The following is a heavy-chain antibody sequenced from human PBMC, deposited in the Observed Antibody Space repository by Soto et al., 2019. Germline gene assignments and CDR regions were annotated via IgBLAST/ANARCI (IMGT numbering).Heavy chain of an antibody. Sequence: QVQLVQSGAEVKKPGASVKVSCKASGYTFTSYAMHWVRQAPGQRLEWMGWINAGNGNTKYSQKFQGRVTITRDTTASTAYMERSSLRSEAKAVYYCARIGACSGGSCYSCFGYWGQGTLVTVSS. CDR2: INAGNGNT. CDR3: ARIGACSGGSCYSCFGY. D-gene: IGHD2-15*01. J-gene: IGHJ4*02. V-gene: IGHV1-3*01. CDR1: GYTFTSYA.